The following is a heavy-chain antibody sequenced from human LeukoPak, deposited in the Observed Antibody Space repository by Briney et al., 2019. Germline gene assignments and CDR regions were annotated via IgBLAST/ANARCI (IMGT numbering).Heavy chain of an antibody. CDR2: ISHRGRT. D-gene: IGHD1-14*01. Sequence: KPSETLSLTCAVYGGSLSDYYWSWIRQSPGKGLEWTGEISHRGRTYYNLSLKSRVTISIDTSKNQFSLKLTSVTAADTAMYYCARDRHEPGPWGPGTMVTVSS. CDR1: GGSLSDYY. V-gene: IGHV4-34*01. J-gene: IGHJ3*01. CDR3: ARDRHEPGP.